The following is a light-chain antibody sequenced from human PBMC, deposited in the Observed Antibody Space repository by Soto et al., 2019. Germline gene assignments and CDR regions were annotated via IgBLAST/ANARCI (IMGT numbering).Light chain of an antibody. CDR3: SSYTTSSTLNVV. J-gene: IGLJ2*01. CDR2: DVS. Sequence: QSVLTQPASVSGSPGQSITISCTGTTSDYVSWYQQHPGKAPKLMIYDVSSRPSGVSNRFSGSKSGNTASLTISGLQAEDEAHYYCSSYTTSSTLNVVFGGGTKLTFL. V-gene: IGLV2-14*03. CDR1: TSDY.